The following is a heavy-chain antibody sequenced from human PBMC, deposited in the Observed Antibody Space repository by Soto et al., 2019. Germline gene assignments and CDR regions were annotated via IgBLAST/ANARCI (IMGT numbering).Heavy chain of an antibody. Sequence: ASVKVSCPAAGYTFTGYYMHWVRQAPGQGLEWMGWINPNSGGTNYAQKFQGWVTMTRDTSISTAYMELSRLRSDDTAVYYCARFTLKAGNWFDTWAQGSQVTVSA. J-gene: IGHJ5*02. V-gene: IGHV1-2*04. CDR3: ARFTLKAGNWFDT. CDR2: INPNSGGT. CDR1: GYTFTGYY.